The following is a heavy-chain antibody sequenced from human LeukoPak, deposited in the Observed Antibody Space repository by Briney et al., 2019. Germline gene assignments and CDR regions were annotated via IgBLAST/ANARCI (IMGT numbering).Heavy chain of an antibody. J-gene: IGHJ6*03. CDR3: ARTTEGGYTYDYFYYYYMDV. D-gene: IGHD5-18*01. V-gene: IGHV4-59*01. Sequence: PETLSLTCTVSGGSISSYYWSWIRQPPGKGLEWIGYIYYSGSTNYNPSLKSRVTISVDMSKNQFSLKLRSVTAADTAVYYCARTTEGGYTYDYFYYYYMDVWGKGTTVTISS. CDR1: GGSISSYY. CDR2: IYYSGST.